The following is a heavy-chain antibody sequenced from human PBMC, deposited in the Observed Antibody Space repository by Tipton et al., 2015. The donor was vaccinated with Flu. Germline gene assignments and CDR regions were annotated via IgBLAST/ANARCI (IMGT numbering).Heavy chain of an antibody. D-gene: IGHD4-17*01. CDR3: ASSTLTTDRDHDAFDI. J-gene: IGHJ3*02. CDR2: ISGSGSPI. V-gene: IGHV3-48*03. CDR1: RFIFSNYE. Sequence: SLRLSCAASRFIFSNYEMNWVRQAPGKRLEWVSYISGSGSPIYYGDSVKGRFTISRDDAKNSVYLQMDSLRAEDTAVYYCASSTLTTDRDHDAFDIWGQGTVVTVSS.